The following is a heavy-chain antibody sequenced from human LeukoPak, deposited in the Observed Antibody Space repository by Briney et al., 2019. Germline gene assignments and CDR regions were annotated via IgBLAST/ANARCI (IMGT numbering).Heavy chain of an antibody. CDR2: INHSGST. CDR1: GGSFSGYY. V-gene: IGHV4-34*01. Sequence: SETLSLTCAVYGGSFSGYYWSWIRQPPGKGLEWIGEINHSGSTNYNPSLKSRVTISVDTSKNQFSLKLSSVTAADTAVYYCARNRKTYSSGWYGFDYWGQGTLVTVSS. J-gene: IGHJ4*02. CDR3: ARNRKTYSSGWYGFDY. D-gene: IGHD6-19*01.